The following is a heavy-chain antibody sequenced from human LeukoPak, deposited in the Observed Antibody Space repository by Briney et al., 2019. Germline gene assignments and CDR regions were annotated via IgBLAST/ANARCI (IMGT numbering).Heavy chain of an antibody. V-gene: IGHV3-21*01. CDR2: ISSSSSYI. Sequence: GGSLRLSCAASGFTFSIYSMNWVRQAPGKGLEWVSSISSSSSYIYYADSVKGRFTISSDNAKNSLYLQMNSLRAEDTAVYYCARPQFYGSGRYYPFDYWGQGTLVTVSS. J-gene: IGHJ4*02. D-gene: IGHD3-10*01. CDR3: ARPQFYGSGRYYPFDY. CDR1: GFTFSIYS.